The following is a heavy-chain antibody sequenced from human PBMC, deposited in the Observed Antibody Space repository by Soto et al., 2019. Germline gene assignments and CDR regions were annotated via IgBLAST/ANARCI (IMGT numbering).Heavy chain of an antibody. CDR3: ATNVGYCSSTSCNFDY. J-gene: IGHJ4*02. CDR2: IYYSGST. CDR1: GGSISSSSYY. V-gene: IGHV4-39*01. D-gene: IGHD2-2*01. Sequence: SETLSLTCTVSGGSISSSSYYWGWIRQPPGKGLEWIGSIYYSGSTYYNPSLKSRVTISVDTSKNQFSLKLSSVTAADTAVYYCATNVGYCSSTSCNFDYWGQGTLVTVSS.